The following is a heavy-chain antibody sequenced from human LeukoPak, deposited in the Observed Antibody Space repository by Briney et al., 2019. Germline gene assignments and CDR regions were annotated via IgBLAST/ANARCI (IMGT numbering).Heavy chain of an antibody. CDR2: IKSKTDGGTT. CDR1: GFTFSDAW. Sequence: PGGSLRLSCAASGFTFSDAWMSWVRQAPGKGLEWVGRIKSKTDGGTTDYAAPVKGRFTISRDDSKNTLYLQMNSLRAEDTAVYYCANGGNCSSTSCIKYYFDYWGQGTLVTVSS. V-gene: IGHV3-15*01. D-gene: IGHD2-2*01. CDR3: ANGGNCSSTSCIKYYFDY. J-gene: IGHJ4*02.